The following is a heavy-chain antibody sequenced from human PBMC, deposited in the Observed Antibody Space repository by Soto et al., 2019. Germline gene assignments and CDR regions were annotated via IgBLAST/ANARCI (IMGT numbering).Heavy chain of an antibody. D-gene: IGHD4-4*01. CDR3: TRGYTVVGGSSNSLPNDY. CDR2: MSHGSGDT. J-gene: IGHJ4*02. Sequence: ASVKVSCKASGYTFTDYCLRWVRQAPGQGLEWMGWMSHGSGDTDYAQKCQGRVTMTRDTSITTAYMELSTLSSDDTALYYCTRGYTVVGGSSNSLPNDYWGQGTLVTVSS. CDR1: GYTFTDYC. V-gene: IGHV1-2*02.